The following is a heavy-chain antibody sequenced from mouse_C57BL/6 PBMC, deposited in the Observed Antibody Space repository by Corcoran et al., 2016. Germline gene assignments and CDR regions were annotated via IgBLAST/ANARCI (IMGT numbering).Heavy chain of an antibody. CDR3: AAFYYYGSSPAFDV. V-gene: IGHV1-26*01. Sequence: EVQLQQSGPELVKPGASVKISCKASGYTFTDYYMNWVKQSHGKSLEWIGDINPNNGGTSYNQKFKGKATLTVDKSSSTAYMELRSLTSEDSAVYYCAAFYYYGSSPAFDVWGTGTTVTVSS. CDR1: GYTFTDYY. D-gene: IGHD1-1*01. J-gene: IGHJ1*03. CDR2: INPNNGGT.